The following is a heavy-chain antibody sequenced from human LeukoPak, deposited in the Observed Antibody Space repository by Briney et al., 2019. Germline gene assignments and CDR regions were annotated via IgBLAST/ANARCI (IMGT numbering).Heavy chain of an antibody. J-gene: IGHJ6*03. CDR3: AKDLGDGYNSYYYMDV. CDR2: IRYDGSNK. Sequence: GGSLRLSCAASGFTFSSYGMHWVRQAPGKGLEWVAFIRYDGSNKYYADSVKGRFTISRDNSKNTPYLQMNSLRAEDTAVYYCAKDLGDGYNSYYYMDVWGKGTTVTISS. V-gene: IGHV3-30*02. CDR1: GFTFSSYG. D-gene: IGHD5-24*01.